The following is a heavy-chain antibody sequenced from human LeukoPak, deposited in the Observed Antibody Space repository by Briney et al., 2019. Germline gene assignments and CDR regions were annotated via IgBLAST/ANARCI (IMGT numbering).Heavy chain of an antibody. J-gene: IGHJ3*01. V-gene: IGHV3-23*01. D-gene: IGHD4-17*01. CDR3: GRDPNGDYVGAFDF. CDR1: GFTFSSYA. Sequence: GGSLRLSCAAPGFTFSSYAMTWVRQAPGKGLEWVSSIKGSGDGTSYADSVKGRFTMSRDNSKNTLYLQMNSLRAEDTAIYYCGRDPNGDYVGAFDFWGQGTLVTVSS. CDR2: IKGSGDGT.